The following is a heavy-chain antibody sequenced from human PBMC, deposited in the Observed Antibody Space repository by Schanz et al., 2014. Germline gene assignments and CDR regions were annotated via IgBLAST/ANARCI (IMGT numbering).Heavy chain of an antibody. CDR3: VRDSFFAFDY. CDR1: GFTFSSYA. Sequence: DVHLLESGGGLVQPGGSLRLSCTASGFTFSSYAMSWVRQAPGKGLEWVSAISASGGTTYYADSVKGRFTISRDNSKNTLYLQMNSLRAEDTAVYYCVRDSFFAFDYWGQGTLVTVSS. J-gene: IGHJ4*02. D-gene: IGHD3-3*01. V-gene: IGHV3-23*01. CDR2: ISASGGTT.